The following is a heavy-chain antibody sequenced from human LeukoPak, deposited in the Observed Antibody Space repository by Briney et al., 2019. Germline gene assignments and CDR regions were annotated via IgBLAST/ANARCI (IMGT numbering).Heavy chain of an antibody. CDR2: IYASGST. D-gene: IGHD3-10*01. CDR1: GGSISSYY. V-gene: IGHV4-4*09. CDR3: ARHGSVRSPLGP. Sequence: SETLSLTCSVSGGSISSYYWSWIRQPPGKVLDWIGYIYASGSTNYNPPLKSRVTISVDTSKNQFSLNLTSVTAADTAVYYCARHGSVRSPLGPWGQGTLVTVSS. J-gene: IGHJ5*02.